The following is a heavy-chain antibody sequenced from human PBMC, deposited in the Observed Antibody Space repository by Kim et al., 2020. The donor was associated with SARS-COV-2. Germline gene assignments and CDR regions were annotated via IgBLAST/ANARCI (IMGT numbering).Heavy chain of an antibody. CDR3: ARVLRDYGDYVYWYFDL. V-gene: IGHV3-21*01. CDR1: GFTFSSYS. D-gene: IGHD4-17*01. J-gene: IGHJ2*01. CDR2: ISSSSSYI. Sequence: GGSLRLSCAASGFTFSSYSMNWVRQAPGKGLEWVSSISSSSSYIYYADSVKGRFTISRDNAKNSLYLQMNSPRAEDTAVYYCARVLRDYGDYVYWYFDLWGRGTLVTVSS.